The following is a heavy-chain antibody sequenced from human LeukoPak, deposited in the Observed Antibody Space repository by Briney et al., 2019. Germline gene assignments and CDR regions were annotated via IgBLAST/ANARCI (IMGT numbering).Heavy chain of an antibody. CDR3: ARDFQGGPNDP. Sequence: SGTLSLTCTVAGGSISTGDDYWSWISQPPGQGLEWIAYISHSGGTYFNPFLKSRATTSLDTPRTQFSLKWSSEAAAATAGYFCARDFQGGPNDPWGEGGLVTVCS. V-gene: IGHV4-30-4*01. CDR2: ISHSGGT. CDR1: GGSISTGDDY. D-gene: IGHD3-16*01. J-gene: IGHJ5*02.